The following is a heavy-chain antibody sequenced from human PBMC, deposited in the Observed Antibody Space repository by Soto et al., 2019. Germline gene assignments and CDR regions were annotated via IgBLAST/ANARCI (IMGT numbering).Heavy chain of an antibody. J-gene: IGHJ3*02. CDR1: GYTFTSYG. V-gene: IGHV1-18*04. CDR2: ISAYNGNT. Sequence: ASVKVSCKASGYTFTSYGISWVRQAPGQGLEWMGWISAYNGNTNYAQKLQGRVTITTDTSTSTAYMELRSLRSDDTAVYYCARGHTTIFGVGNDAFDIWGQGTMVTVSS. D-gene: IGHD3-3*01. CDR3: ARGHTTIFGVGNDAFDI.